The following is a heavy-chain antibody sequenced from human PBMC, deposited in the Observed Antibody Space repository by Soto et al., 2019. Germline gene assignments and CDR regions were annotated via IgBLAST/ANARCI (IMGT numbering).Heavy chain of an antibody. CDR2: INPKSGGP. D-gene: IGHD2-15*01. V-gene: IGHV1-2*02. CDR3: ASEDCRNTNCLKGFDY. J-gene: IGHJ4*02. Sequence: CKTSGYTFTDYYMHWVRQAPGQGFEWVGGINPKSGGPKYVPKFQGRVTVTRDTSTSTAYMELNRLTSDDTAVYYCASEDCRNTNCLKGFDYWGQGTLVTVSS. CDR1: GYTFTDYY.